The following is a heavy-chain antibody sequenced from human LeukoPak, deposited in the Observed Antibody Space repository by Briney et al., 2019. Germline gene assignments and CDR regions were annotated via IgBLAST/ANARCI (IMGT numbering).Heavy chain of an antibody. V-gene: IGHV2-5*02. Sequence: SGPTLVNPTQTLTLTCTFSGFSLSTSGVGVGWIRQPPGKALEWLALIYWDDDKRYSPSLKSRLTITKDTSKNQVVLTMTNMDPVDTATYYCAHTAYYYGSGSYSNWFDPWGQGTLVTVSS. D-gene: IGHD3-10*01. CDR2: IYWDDDK. CDR1: GFSLSTSGVG. CDR3: AHTAYYYGSGSYSNWFDP. J-gene: IGHJ5*02.